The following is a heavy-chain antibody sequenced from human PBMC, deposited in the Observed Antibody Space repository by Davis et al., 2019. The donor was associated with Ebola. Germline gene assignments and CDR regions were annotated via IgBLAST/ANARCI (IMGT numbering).Heavy chain of an antibody. J-gene: IGHJ6*02. CDR3: ARGAYCGSTSCRYYYGMDV. Sequence: ASVKVSCKASGYTFTSYYMHWVRQAPGQGLEWMGIINPSGGSTSYAQKFQGRVTITADKSTSTAYMELSSLRSEDTAVYYCARGAYCGSTSCRYYYGMDVWGQGTTVTVSS. CDR2: INPSGGST. D-gene: IGHD2-2*01. CDR1: GYTFTSYY. V-gene: IGHV1-46*01.